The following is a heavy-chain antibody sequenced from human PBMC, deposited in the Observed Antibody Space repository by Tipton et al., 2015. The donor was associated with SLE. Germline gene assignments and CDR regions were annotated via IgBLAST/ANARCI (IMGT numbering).Heavy chain of an antibody. J-gene: IGHJ3*02. CDR2: IRYDGSNK. D-gene: IGHD6-13*01. CDR1: GFTFSSYG. V-gene: IGHV3-30*02. Sequence: GSLRLSCAASGFTFSSYGMHWVRQAPGKGLEWVAFIRYDGSNKYYADSVKGRFTISRDNSKNTLYLQMNSLRAEDTAVYYCAREGSSPWAFDIWGQGTMVTVSS. CDR3: AREGSSPWAFDI.